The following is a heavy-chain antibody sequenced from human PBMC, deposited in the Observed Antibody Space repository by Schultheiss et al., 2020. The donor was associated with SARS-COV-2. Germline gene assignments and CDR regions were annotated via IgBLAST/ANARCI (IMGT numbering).Heavy chain of an antibody. CDR1: GFTFSSYA. J-gene: IGHJ6*03. V-gene: IGHV3-23*03. D-gene: IGHD4-17*01. CDR2: INSDGSLT. CDR3: ARPPQTVYYYYMDV. Sequence: GGSLRLSCAASGFTFSSYAMSWVRQAPGKGLEWVSRINSDGSLTEHADSVKGRFTISRDNSKNTLYLQMNSLRAEDTAVYYCARPPQTVYYYYMDVWGKGTTVTVSS.